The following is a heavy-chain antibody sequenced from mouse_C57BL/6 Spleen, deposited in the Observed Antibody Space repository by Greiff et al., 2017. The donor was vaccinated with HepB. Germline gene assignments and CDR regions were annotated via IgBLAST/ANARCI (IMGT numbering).Heavy chain of an antibody. V-gene: IGHV5-9-1*02. CDR3: TREKYYDYDYAMDY. J-gene: IGHJ4*01. CDR1: GFTLSSYA. D-gene: IGHD2-4*01. CDR2: ISSGGDYI. Sequence: EVNVVESGEGLVKPGGSLKLSCAASGFTLSSYAMSWVRQTPEKRLEWVAYISSGGDYIYYADTVKGRFTISRDNARNTLYLQMSSLKSEDTAMYYCTREKYYDYDYAMDYWGQGTSVTVSS.